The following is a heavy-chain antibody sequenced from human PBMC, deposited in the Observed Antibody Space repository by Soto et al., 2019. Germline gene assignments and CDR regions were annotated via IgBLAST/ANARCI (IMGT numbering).Heavy chain of an antibody. V-gene: IGHV3-23*01. CDR3: AKARGAVAGTDYYFDY. CDR2: ISGTGGST. D-gene: IGHD6-19*01. Sequence: EVQLLESGGGLVQPGGSLRLSCAASGFTFSSYAMSWVRQAPGKGLEWVSGISGTGGSTYYADSVKGRFTISRDNSKNTLDLQMNRLRAEDTAVYYCAKARGAVAGTDYYFDYWGQGTLVTVSS. J-gene: IGHJ4*02. CDR1: GFTFSSYA.